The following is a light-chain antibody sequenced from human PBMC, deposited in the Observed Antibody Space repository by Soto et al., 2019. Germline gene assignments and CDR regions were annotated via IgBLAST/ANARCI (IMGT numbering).Light chain of an antibody. Sequence: DIQMTQSPSSLSASVGDRVTITCRASQTINNYLNWYQHKPGKAPKLLIYAASSLQSGVPSRFSGGGSGTDFSLTTSSLQPEDFATYYCQQNYNALWTFGQGTPVEIK. CDR1: QTINNY. CDR3: QQNYNALWT. J-gene: IGKJ1*01. CDR2: AAS. V-gene: IGKV1-39*01.